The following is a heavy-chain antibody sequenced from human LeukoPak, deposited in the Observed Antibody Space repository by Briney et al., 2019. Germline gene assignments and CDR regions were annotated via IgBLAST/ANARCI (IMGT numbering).Heavy chain of an antibody. Sequence: ASVKVSCKTSGYTFSLYFIHWVRQAPGQRLEWMGRISPRTGGTAYAQKFQGRVTVTRDTSISSVYMELSRLTSDDAAVYYCARDRGSPDTFEIWGQGTMVTVSS. V-gene: IGHV1-2*06. CDR1: GYTFSLYF. CDR2: ISPRTGGT. CDR3: ARDRGSPDTFEI. J-gene: IGHJ3*02.